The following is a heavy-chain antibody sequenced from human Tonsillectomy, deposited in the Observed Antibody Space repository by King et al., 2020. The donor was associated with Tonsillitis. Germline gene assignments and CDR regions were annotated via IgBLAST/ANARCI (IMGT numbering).Heavy chain of an antibody. V-gene: IGHV4-61*02. J-gene: IGHJ4*02. CDR3: EGEWG. CDR2: VFASGRT. Sequence: VQLQGSGPGLVKPSQTLSLTCSVSGVSMSTSVNYWSWIRQPAGKGLEWIGRVFASGRTDYNPSLRGRVTMSIDTSKNQFSLRLNSLTAADTAVYYCEGEWGWGQGILVTVSS. CDR1: GVSMSTSVNY. D-gene: IGHD1-26*01.